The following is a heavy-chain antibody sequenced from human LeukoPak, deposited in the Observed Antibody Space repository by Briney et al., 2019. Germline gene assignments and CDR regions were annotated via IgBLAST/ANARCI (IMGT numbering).Heavy chain of an antibody. D-gene: IGHD6-6*01. J-gene: IGHJ4*02. V-gene: IGHV4-39*01. Sequence: PSETLSLTCTVSGGSISSSSYYWGWIRQPPGKGLEWIGSIYYSGSTYYNPSLKSRVTISVDTSKNQFSLKLSSVTAADTAAYYCATLSSSRFDYWGQGTLVTVSS. CDR1: GGSISSSSYY. CDR2: IYYSGST. CDR3: ATLSSSRFDY.